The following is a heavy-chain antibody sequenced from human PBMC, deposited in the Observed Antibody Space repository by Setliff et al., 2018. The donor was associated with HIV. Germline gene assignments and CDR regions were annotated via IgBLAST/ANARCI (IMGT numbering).Heavy chain of an antibody. D-gene: IGHD3-10*01. CDR1: GGSIRSSIYY. V-gene: IGHV4-39*07. CDR2: IYYSGST. J-gene: IGHJ4*02. Sequence: TLSLTCTVSGGSIRSSIYYWGWVRQPPGKGLEWIGSIYYSGSTYFSPSLKSRITISVDTSKNQFSLNLRSVTAADTAVYYCVREGVRRGLGSGSFRYRAYYFDQWGQGTLVTVSS. CDR3: VREGVRRGLGSGSFRYRAYYFDQ.